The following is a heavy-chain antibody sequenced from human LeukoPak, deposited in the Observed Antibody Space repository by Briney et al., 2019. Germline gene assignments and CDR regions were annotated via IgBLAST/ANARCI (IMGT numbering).Heavy chain of an antibody. J-gene: IGHJ6*04. D-gene: IGHD3-3*01. CDR3: ARARSYYDFWSSPSAVDV. CDR1: GGSFSGYY. Sequence: SETLSLTCAVYGGSFSGYYWSWIRQPPGKGVEWIGEINHSGSTNYNPSLKSRVTISVDTSKNQFSLKLSSVTAADTAVYYCARARSYYDFWSSPSAVDVWGKGTTVTVSS. CDR2: INHSGST. V-gene: IGHV4-34*01.